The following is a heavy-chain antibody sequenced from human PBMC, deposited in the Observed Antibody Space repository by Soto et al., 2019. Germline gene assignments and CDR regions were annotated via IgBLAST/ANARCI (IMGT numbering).Heavy chain of an antibody. CDR2: IYTSGST. Sequence: SETLSLTCSVSAGSISRNYWSWIRQPAGKRLEWVGRIYTSGSTNYNPTLKSRVTMSIDTSKNQFSLNLNSVTAADTSVYYCVRESPPGFNWFDPWGQGILVTVSS. CDR1: AGSISRNY. J-gene: IGHJ5*02. D-gene: IGHD3-10*01. CDR3: VRESPPGFNWFDP. V-gene: IGHV4-4*07.